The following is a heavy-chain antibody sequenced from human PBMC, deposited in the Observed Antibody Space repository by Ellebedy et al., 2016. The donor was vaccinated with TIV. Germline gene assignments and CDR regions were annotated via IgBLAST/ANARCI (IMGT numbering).Heavy chain of an antibody. D-gene: IGHD5-12*01. CDR1: GYTFTSYA. V-gene: IGHV1-3*01. CDR3: ARDAVDDVPTILDS. J-gene: IGHJ4*02. CDR2: INAGNGNT. Sequence: ASVKVSCKASGYTFTSYAMHWVRQAPGQRLEWMGWINAGNGNTKYSQKFQDRVTITRDTSANTAYMELSSLSSEDTAVYYCARDAVDDVPTILDSWGQGTLVTVSS.